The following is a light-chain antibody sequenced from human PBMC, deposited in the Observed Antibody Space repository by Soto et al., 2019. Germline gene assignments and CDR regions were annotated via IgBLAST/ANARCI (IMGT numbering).Light chain of an antibody. V-gene: IGKV3-20*01. CDR2: AAS. CDR3: QHYGRSPT. Sequence: EIVLTQSPPTLALCPGEKATVSCRASQSVTSTYLSWYQQKPGQAPRLLFYAASSRAMGVPDRFTGSGSGTDFTLTINRLEPEDFAVYYCQHYGRSPTFGPGTKVDIK. CDR1: QSVTSTY. J-gene: IGKJ1*01.